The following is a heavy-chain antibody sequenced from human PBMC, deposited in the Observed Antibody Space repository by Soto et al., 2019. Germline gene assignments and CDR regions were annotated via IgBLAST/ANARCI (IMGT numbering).Heavy chain of an antibody. J-gene: IGHJ6*02. CDR2: ISAYNGNA. D-gene: IGHD2-15*01. CDR3: ARDRGKWDIVVVVAAIIVFYGMDV. V-gene: IGHV1-18*01. CDR1: GYTFTSYG. Sequence: QVQLVQSGAEVKKPGASVKVSCKASGYTFTSYGISWVRQAPGQGLEWMGWISAYNGNANYAQKLQGRVTMTTDTPTSTAYMGLSSLSSDDTAVYCCARDRGKWDIVVVVAAIIVFYGMDVWGQGTTVTVSS.